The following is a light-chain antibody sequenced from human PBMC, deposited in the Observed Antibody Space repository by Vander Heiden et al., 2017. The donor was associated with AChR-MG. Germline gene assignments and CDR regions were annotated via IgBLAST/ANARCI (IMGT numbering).Light chain of an antibody. J-gene: IGLJ2*01. V-gene: IGLV1-44*01. CDR1: SSNLRSNT. CDR2: SNN. CDR3: AAWDDSLNVL. Sequence: QSVLTQPPSASGTPGQSVTIFCSGSSSNLRSNTVNWYQQLPGTAHKLLIYSNNQRPSGVPDRFSGSKSGTSASLAISGLQSEDEADYYCAAWDDSLNVLFGGGTKLTGL.